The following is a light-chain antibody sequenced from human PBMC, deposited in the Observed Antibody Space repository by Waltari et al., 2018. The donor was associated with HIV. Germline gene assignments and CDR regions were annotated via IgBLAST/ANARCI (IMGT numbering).Light chain of an antibody. Sequence: DLQMTQSPSSLSASVGDRVTITCQSSQDIRNYLNWYQQKPGKAPKLLIYDASNLETGVPSRVSGSGSGTDFTFTISSLQPEDIATYYCLQYNNLPPYTFGQGTKLEIK. CDR2: DAS. CDR1: QDIRNY. J-gene: IGKJ2*01. V-gene: IGKV1-33*01. CDR3: LQYNNLPPYT.